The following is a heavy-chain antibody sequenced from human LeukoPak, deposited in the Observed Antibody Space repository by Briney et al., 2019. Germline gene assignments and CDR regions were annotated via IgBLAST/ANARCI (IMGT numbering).Heavy chain of an antibody. J-gene: IGHJ4*02. Sequence: ASIKVSCKASGYTFTDYYMHWVRQAPGQGLQWMGRINPKTGGTNYAQKFQGRVTMTGDTSISTAYMELSRLGSDDTAVYYCARRVQTTGLFDYWGQGTLVTVSS. V-gene: IGHV1-2*06. CDR2: INPKTGGT. CDR1: GYTFTDYY. D-gene: IGHD4/OR15-4a*01. CDR3: ARRVQTTGLFDY.